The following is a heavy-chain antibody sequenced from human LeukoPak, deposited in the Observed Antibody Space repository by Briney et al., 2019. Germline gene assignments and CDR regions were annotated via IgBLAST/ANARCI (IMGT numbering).Heavy chain of an antibody. CDR3: ARARYCSGGSCYYYFDY. J-gene: IGHJ4*02. CDR1: GDNVSSNSAA. Sequence: SQTLSLTFAISGDNVSSNSAAWHWIRHSPSRSLAWLGRTYYKSKWYNDYAVSVKSRITIKPDTSTTQFSLQLNSVTPEDTAVYYCARARYCSGGSCYYYFDYWGQGTLVTVSS. CDR2: TYYKSKWYN. D-gene: IGHD2-15*01. V-gene: IGHV6-1*01.